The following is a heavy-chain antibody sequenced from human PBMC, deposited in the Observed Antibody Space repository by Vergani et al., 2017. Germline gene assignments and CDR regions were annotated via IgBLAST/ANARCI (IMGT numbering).Heavy chain of an antibody. V-gene: IGHV3-21*01. CDR1: GFTFSSYS. J-gene: IGHJ4*02. CDR2: ISSSSSYI. CDR3: ARDLFYYDSSGYYSSFFYY. D-gene: IGHD3-22*01. Sequence: EVQLVESGGGLVKPGGSLRLSCAASGFTFSSYSMNWVRQAPGKGLEWVSSISSSSSYIYYADSVKGRFTISRDNAKNSLYLQMNSLRAEDTAVYYCARDLFYYDSSGYYSSFFYYWGQGTLVTVSS.